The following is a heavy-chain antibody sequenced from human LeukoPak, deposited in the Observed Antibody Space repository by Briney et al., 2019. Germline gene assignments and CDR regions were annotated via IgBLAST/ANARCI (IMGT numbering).Heavy chain of an antibody. CDR1: GYTLTELS. D-gene: IGHD4-23*01. Sequence: ASVKVSCKVSGYTLTELSMHWVRQAPGKGLEWMGGFDPEDGETIYAQKFQGGVTMTEDTSTDTAHMELSSLRSEDTAVYYCATDSTGYGGNNWFDPWGQGTLVTVSS. V-gene: IGHV1-24*01. CDR2: FDPEDGET. J-gene: IGHJ5*02. CDR3: ATDSTGYGGNNWFDP.